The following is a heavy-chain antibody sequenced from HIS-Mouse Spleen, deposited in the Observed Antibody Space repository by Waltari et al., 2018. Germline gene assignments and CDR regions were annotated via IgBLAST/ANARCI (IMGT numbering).Heavy chain of an antibody. CDR2: IDWDEDK. V-gene: IGHV2-70*15. J-gene: IGHJ4*02. CDR1: GFSLSTSGMC. D-gene: IGHD6-19*01. Sequence: QVTLRESGPALVKPTQTLTLTCTFSGFSLSTSGMCVSWIRQPPGKALEWLARIDWDEDKYNSTSLKTRPTSSKDTSKNQVVLTMTNMDPVDTATYYCARIAEGYTSGWYAFDYWGQGTLVTVSS. CDR3: ARIAEGYTSGWYAFDY.